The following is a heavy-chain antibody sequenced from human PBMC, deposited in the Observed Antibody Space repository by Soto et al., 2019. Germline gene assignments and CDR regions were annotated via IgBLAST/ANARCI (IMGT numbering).Heavy chain of an antibody. J-gene: IGHJ5*01. CDR2: ISAYNGQT. CDR1: GYPFDTYG. Sequence: VPVKVSCKASGYPFDTYGINWVRQAPGQRPEWMGWISAYNGQTDYAQNYKGIVTMATDTSTNTAYMELRNLRSDDTALYYCARAPHECWNTYFFAPWDPETLVT. D-gene: IGHD3-3*01. CDR3: ARAPHECWNTYFFAP. V-gene: IGHV1-18*01.